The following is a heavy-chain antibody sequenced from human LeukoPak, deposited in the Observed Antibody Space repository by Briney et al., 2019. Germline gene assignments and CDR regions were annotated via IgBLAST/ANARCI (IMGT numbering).Heavy chain of an antibody. CDR2: INPNSGGT. Sequence: VASVKVSCKASGYTFTGYYMHWVRQAPGQGLEWMGRINPNSGGTNYAQKFQGRVTMTRDTSISTAYMELSRLRSDDTAVYYCARAPDFWSGYRYYFDYWGQGTLVTVSS. CDR3: ARAPDFWSGYRYYFDY. J-gene: IGHJ4*02. D-gene: IGHD3-3*01. CDR1: GYTFTGYY. V-gene: IGHV1-2*06.